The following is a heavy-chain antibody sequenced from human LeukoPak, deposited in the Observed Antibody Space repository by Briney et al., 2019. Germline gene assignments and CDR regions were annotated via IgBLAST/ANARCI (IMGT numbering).Heavy chain of an antibody. V-gene: IGHV3-7*03. D-gene: IGHD3-22*01. Sequence: GGSLRLSCAASGFIFSNYGINWVRQAPGKGLEGVANIKQDGSEKYYVDSVKGRFTISRDNAKNSLYLQMNSLRAEDTAVYYCARRPDYYYDSSGYYLFSPNFDYWGQGALVTVSS. CDR1: GFIFSNYG. J-gene: IGHJ4*02. CDR3: ARRPDYYYDSSGYYLFSPNFDY. CDR2: IKQDGSEK.